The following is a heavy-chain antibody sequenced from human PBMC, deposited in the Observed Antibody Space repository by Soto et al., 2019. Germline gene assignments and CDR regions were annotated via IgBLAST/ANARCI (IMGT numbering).Heavy chain of an antibody. CDR3: VSYRGAFYFDP. CDR1: GGSMSSNY. D-gene: IGHD3-9*01. J-gene: IGHJ5*02. V-gene: IGHV4-59*01. CDR2: VYYGGT. Sequence: QVHLRESGPGLVKPSETLSLTCTVSGGSMSSNYWSWIRQSPGKGLEWIGFVYYGGTNYNPSFESRVTMSVDTPKNQFSLELSFVTAADTAVYYCVSYRGAFYFDPWGQGTLVTVSS.